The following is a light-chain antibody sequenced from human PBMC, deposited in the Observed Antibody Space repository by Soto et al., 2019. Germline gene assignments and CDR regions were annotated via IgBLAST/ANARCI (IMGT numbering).Light chain of an antibody. CDR3: QQYNNWPQT. J-gene: IGKJ1*01. CDR2: GVS. Sequence: EMVLRRSPAPLSWSQCERATPSCTASQSVGANLAWYQQKPGQAPSLLIYGVSTRATCIPTRFSGSGSGRQFTLTISSLQSEDCAVYYCQQYNNWPQTFGQGTKVDIK. CDR1: QSVGAN. V-gene: IGKV3-15*01.